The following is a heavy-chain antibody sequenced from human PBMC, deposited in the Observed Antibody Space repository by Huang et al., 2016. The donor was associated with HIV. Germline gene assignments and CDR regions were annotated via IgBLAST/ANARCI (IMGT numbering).Heavy chain of an antibody. CDR3: ASGEYGKNAYDI. D-gene: IGHD2-2*01. CDR2: FYYSGDA. Sequence: QLHLQQSGPGLVRPSETLSLICTVSGGSITSSNHYWGWIRQTPGNGLEWIGNFYYSGDAYYTPSLKNRVSISIDTSKSQFSLRLSSVIATDTAVYYCASGEYGKNAYDIWGQGTVVTVSA. CDR1: GGSITSSNHY. V-gene: IGHV4-39*01. J-gene: IGHJ3*02.